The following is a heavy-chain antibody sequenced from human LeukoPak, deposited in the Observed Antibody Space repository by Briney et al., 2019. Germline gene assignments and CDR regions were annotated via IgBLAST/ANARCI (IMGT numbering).Heavy chain of an antibody. CDR3: AKDPMVRGVTDS. J-gene: IGHJ5*01. D-gene: IGHD3-10*01. V-gene: IGHV3-23*01. CDR2: ISGSGGSR. Sequence: GGSLRLSCAASGFTFSSYAMSWVRQAPGKGLEWVSAISGSGGSRYYADSVKGRFTISRDNSKNTLYLQMNSLRVEDTAVYYCAKDPMVRGVTDSWGQGTLVTVFS. CDR1: GFTFSSYA.